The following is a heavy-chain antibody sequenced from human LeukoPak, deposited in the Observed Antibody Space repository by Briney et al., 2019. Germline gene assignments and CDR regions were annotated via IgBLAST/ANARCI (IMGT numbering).Heavy chain of an antibody. D-gene: IGHD4-17*01. CDR3: ARDLTTVTVRNGFDI. Sequence: SQTLSLTCAISGDSVSSNSAAWNWIRQSPSRGLEWLGMTYYRSKWYNDYAVSVKSRITINPYTSKNQFSLQLNSVTPEDTAVYYCARDLTTVTVRNGFDIWGQGTMVTVSS. J-gene: IGHJ3*02. CDR1: GDSVSSNSAA. CDR2: TYYRSKWYN. V-gene: IGHV6-1*01.